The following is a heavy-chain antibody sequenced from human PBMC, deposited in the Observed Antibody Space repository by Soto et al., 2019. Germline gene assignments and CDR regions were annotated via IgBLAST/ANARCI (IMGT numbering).Heavy chain of an antibody. CDR3: ARGAAGIAVAGTAYYVDY. J-gene: IGHJ4*02. Sequence: QVQLVQSGAEVKKPGSSVKVSCKASGGTFSSYSISWVRQAPGQGLEWMGRIIAILGIANSAQKLQGRVTITADKSTSTAYRELSSLRSEDTVVYYCARGAAGIAVAGTAYYVDYWGQGTLVTVSS. V-gene: IGHV1-69*02. CDR1: GGTFSSYS. CDR2: IIAILGIA. D-gene: IGHD6-19*01.